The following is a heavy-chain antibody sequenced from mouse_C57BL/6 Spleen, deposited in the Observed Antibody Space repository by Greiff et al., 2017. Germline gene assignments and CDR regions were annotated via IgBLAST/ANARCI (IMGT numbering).Heavy chain of an antibody. CDR1: GYAFSRYW. J-gene: IGHJ4*01. D-gene: IGHD1-1*01. CDR2: IYPGDGDT. CDR3: ARKSYDYAMDY. Sequence: VQLQQSGAELVKPGASVKISCKASGYAFSRYWMNWVKQRPGKGLEWIGQIYPGDGDTNYNGKFKGKAPLTADKSSSTAYMQLSSLTSEDSAVYCCARKSYDYAMDYWGQGTSVTVSS. V-gene: IGHV1-80*01.